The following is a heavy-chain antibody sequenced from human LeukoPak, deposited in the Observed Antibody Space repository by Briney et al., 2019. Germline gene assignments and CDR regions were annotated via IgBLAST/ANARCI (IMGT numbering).Heavy chain of an antibody. CDR1: GFTFSSYA. V-gene: IGHV3-23*01. D-gene: IGHD3-3*01. Sequence: EGSLRLSCAASGFTFSSYAMSWVRQAPGKGLEWVSAISGSGGSTYYADSVKGRFTISRDNSKNTLYLQMNSLRAEDTAVYYCAKLPGITIFGVAKFDPWGQGTLVTVSS. CDR2: ISGSGGST. J-gene: IGHJ5*02. CDR3: AKLPGITIFGVAKFDP.